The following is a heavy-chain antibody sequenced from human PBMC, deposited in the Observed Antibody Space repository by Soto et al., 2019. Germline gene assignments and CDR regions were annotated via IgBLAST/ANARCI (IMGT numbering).Heavy chain of an antibody. Sequence: PGGSLRLSCAASGFTFSSYGMHWVRQAPGKGLEWVAVISYDGSNKYYADSVKGRFTISRDNSKNTLYLQMNSLRAEDTAVYYCAKDLVWQQLPTRKTMDVWGQGTTVTVSS. D-gene: IGHD6-13*01. J-gene: IGHJ6*02. CDR3: AKDLVWQQLPTRKTMDV. V-gene: IGHV3-30*18. CDR2: ISYDGSNK. CDR1: GFTFSSYG.